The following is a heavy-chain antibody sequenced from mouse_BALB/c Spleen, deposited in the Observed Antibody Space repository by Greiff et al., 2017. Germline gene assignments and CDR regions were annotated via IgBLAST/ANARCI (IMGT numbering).Heavy chain of an antibody. V-gene: IGHV1-4*02. J-gene: IGHJ4*01. D-gene: IGHD2-3*01. CDR2: INPSSGYT. Sequence: QVQLQQSAAELARPGASVKMSCKASGYTFTSYTMHWVKQRPGQGLEWIGYINPSSGYTEYNQKFKDKTTLTADKSSSTAYMQLSSLTSEDSAVYYCARYGYYAYYYAMDYWGQGTSVTVSS. CDR1: GYTFTSYT. CDR3: ARYGYYAYYYAMDY.